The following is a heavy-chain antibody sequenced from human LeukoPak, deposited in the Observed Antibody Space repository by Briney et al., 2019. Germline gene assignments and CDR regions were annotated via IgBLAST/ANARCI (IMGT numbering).Heavy chain of an antibody. CDR3: ARNYDIMTGPDY. CDR1: GGSISSYY. V-gene: IGHV4-59*08. J-gene: IGHJ4*02. Sequence: PSETLSLTCTVSGGSISSYYWSWIRQPPGKGLEWIGYIYYSGSTNYNPSLKSRVTISVDTSKNQFSLKLSSVTAADTAVYYCARNYDIMTGPDYWGQGTLVTVSS. D-gene: IGHD3-9*01. CDR2: IYYSGST.